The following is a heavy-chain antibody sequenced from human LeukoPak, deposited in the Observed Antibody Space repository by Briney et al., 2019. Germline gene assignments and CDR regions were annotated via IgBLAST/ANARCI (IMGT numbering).Heavy chain of an antibody. CDR3: ARGVSSITMIVVVTVYYYYYMDV. D-gene: IGHD3-22*01. J-gene: IGHJ6*03. V-gene: IGHV1-8*01. CDR1: GYTFTSYD. CDR2: MNPNSGNT. Sequence: ASVKVSCKASGYTFTSYDINCVRQATGQVLELMGWMNPNSGNTGYAQKLQGRVTMPRNTSISTAYMELSSLRSEDPAVYYCARGVSSITMIVVVTVYYYYYMDVWGKGTTVTVSS.